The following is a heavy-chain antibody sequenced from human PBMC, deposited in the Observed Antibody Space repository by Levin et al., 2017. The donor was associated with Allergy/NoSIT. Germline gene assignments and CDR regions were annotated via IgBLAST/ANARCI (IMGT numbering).Heavy chain of an antibody. CDR2: ITGSSSTI. D-gene: IGHD4-17*01. CDR3: AKRGHGDYADY. J-gene: IGHJ4*02. CDR1: GFSFSSYS. Sequence: GGSLRLSCVGSGFSFSSYSMNWFRQAPGKGPEWVSFITGSSSTIYYADSVKGRFTISRDNAKNSLFLEMNSLRVDDTAVYFCAKRGHGDYADYWGQGTLVTVSS. V-gene: IGHV3-48*01.